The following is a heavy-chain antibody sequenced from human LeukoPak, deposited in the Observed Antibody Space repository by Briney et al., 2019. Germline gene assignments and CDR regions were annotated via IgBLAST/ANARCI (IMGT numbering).Heavy chain of an antibody. CDR3: ASNKPQKRALGDAFDI. CDR2: IYYSGST. CDR1: GGSISSGGYY. D-gene: IGHD1-26*01. J-gene: IGHJ3*02. Sequence: SETLSLTCTVSGGSISSGGYYWSWIRQHPGKGLEWIGYIYYSGSTYYNPSLKSRVTISVDTSKNQFSLKLSSVTAADTAVYYCASNKPQKRALGDAFDIWGQGTMVTVSS. V-gene: IGHV4-31*03.